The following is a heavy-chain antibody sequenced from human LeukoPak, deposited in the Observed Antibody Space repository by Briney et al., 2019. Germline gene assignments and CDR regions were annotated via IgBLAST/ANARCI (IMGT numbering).Heavy chain of an antibody. D-gene: IGHD2-2*01. V-gene: IGHV1-69*06. CDR3: AKKARIVPAAMVDY. CDR2: IIPIFGTA. Sequence: GASVKVSCKASGGTFSSYAISWVRQAPGQGLEWMGGIIPIFGTANYAQKFQGRVTITADKSTSTAYMELSSLRSEDTAVYYCAKKARIVPAAMVDYWGQGTLVTVSS. CDR1: GGTFSSYA. J-gene: IGHJ4*02.